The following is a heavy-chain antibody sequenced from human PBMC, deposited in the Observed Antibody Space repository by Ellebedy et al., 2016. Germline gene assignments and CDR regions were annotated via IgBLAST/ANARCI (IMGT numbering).Heavy chain of an antibody. D-gene: IGHD1-26*01. V-gene: IGHV4-38-2*01. Sequence: GSLRLSCAASGFTFSSYAMSWIRQPPGKGLEWIGTIYYSGSTYYNPSLKSRVTISVDTSTNQVSLRLTSVTAADTALYYCARFSGGYSLDYWGQGTLVTVSS. CDR1: GFTFSSYA. J-gene: IGHJ4*02. CDR2: IYYSGST. CDR3: ARFSGGYSLDY.